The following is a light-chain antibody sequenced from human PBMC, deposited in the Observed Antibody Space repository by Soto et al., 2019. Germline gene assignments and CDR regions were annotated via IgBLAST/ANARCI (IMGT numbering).Light chain of an antibody. V-gene: IGLV1-44*01. CDR2: SDY. CDR1: DSNIGTHV. CDR3: QSYDRSLRGYV. J-gene: IGLJ1*01. Sequence: QSGLTQPPSASGTPGQRVTISCSGGDSNIGTHVVNWYQQVPGTAPKLLIYSDYQRPSGVPDRFSGSKSGTSASLAITGLQAEDEADYYCQSYDRSLRGYVFGTGTKLTVL.